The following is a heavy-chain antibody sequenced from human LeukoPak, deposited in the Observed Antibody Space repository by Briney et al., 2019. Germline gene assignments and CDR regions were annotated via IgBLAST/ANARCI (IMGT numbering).Heavy chain of an antibody. CDR1: GDSIRNHY. J-gene: IGHJ4*01. V-gene: IGHV4-59*11. D-gene: IGHD2-15*01. CDR3: ARVSLSGYCSGASCYFDY. CDR2: IHYSGST. Sequence: SETLSLTCTVSGDSIRNHYWSWIRQPPGKGLECIGVIHYSGSTNYNPSVMSRVTISVDTPKNQFSLKLNSVTAADTAVYFCARVSLSGYCSGASCYFDYWGHGTLVTVSS.